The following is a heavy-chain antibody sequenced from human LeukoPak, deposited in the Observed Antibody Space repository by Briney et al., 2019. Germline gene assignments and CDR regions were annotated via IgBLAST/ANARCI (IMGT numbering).Heavy chain of an antibody. CDR2: IIPIFGTA. J-gene: IGHJ3*02. Sequence: SVRVSCKASGGTFSSYAINWVRQAPGQGLEWMGGIIPIFGTANYAQKFQGRVTITADESTSTAYMELSSLRSEDTAVYYCARELSWYPNLGAFDIWGQGTMVTVSS. D-gene: IGHD6-13*01. CDR3: ARELSWYPNLGAFDI. CDR1: GGTFSSYA. V-gene: IGHV1-69*13.